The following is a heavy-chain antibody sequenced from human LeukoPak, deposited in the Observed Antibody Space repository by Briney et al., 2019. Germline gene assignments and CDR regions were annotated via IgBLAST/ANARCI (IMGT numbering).Heavy chain of an antibody. CDR2: INHSGST. CDR1: GGSFSGYY. D-gene: IGHD3-3*01. V-gene: IGHV4-34*01. CDR3: ARGLWSGYYLDY. J-gene: IGHJ4*02. Sequence: SETLSLTCAVYGGSFSGYYWSWIRQPPGKGLEWIGEINHSGSTNYNPSLKSRVTISVDTSKNQFSLKLSSVTAADTAVYYCARGLWSGYYLDYWGQGTLVTVS.